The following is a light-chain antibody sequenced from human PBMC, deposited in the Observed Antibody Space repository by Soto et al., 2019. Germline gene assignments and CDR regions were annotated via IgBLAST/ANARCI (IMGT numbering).Light chain of an antibody. CDR3: QQYYSTPLT. CDR2: WAS. Sequence: DIVMTQSPDSLAVSLGERATINCKSSQSLLYSSNNYNYLAWYQQKPGQPPKLLIYWASTRESGVPDRFSGSGSGTDFTLTISSLQAEDVAVYYCQQYYSTPLTFGGGTKVEIK. V-gene: IGKV4-1*01. J-gene: IGKJ4*01. CDR1: QSLLYSSNNYNY.